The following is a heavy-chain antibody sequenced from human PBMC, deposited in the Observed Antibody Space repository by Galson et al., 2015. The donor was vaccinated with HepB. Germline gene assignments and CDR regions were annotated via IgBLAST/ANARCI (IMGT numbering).Heavy chain of an antibody. Sequence: CAISGDSVSSNSAAWNWIRQSPSRGLEWLGRTYYRYNWYNDYAVSVKSRITINPDTSKNQFSLQLNSVTPDDTAVYYCARRGQLAAWSMDVWGQGTTVTVSS. CDR3: ARRGQLAAWSMDV. CDR2: TYYRYNWYN. CDR1: GDSVSSNSAA. J-gene: IGHJ6*02. V-gene: IGHV6-1*01. D-gene: IGHD6-6*01.